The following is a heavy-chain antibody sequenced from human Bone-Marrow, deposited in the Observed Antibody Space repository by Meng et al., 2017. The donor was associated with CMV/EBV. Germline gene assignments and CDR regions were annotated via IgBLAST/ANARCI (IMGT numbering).Heavy chain of an antibody. Sequence: SVKVSCKASGGTFNRYTINWVRQAPGQGLEWMGGIIPIFGTANYAQKFQGRVTITTDESTNTAYMELSSLRSEDTAVYYCARFNRVPAALGRGWYYGMDVWGQGTTVTVSS. J-gene: IGHJ6*02. CDR2: IIPIFGTA. V-gene: IGHV1-69*05. CDR3: ARFNRVPAALGRGWYYGMDV. CDR1: GGTFNRYT. D-gene: IGHD2-2*01.